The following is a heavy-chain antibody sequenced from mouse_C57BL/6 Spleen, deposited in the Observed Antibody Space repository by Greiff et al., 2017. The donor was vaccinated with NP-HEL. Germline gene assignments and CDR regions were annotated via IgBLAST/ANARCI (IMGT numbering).Heavy chain of an antibody. CDR3: ARSLITTDLYYFDY. V-gene: IGHV1-81*01. J-gene: IGHJ2*01. CDR2: IYPRSGNT. CDR1: GYTFTSYG. D-gene: IGHD1-1*01. Sequence: QVQLQQSGAELARPGASVKLSCKASGYTFTSYGISWVKQRTGQGLEWIGEIYPRSGNTYYNEKFKGKATLTADKSSSTAYMELRSLSSEDSAVYFCARSLITTDLYYFDYWGQGTTLTVSS.